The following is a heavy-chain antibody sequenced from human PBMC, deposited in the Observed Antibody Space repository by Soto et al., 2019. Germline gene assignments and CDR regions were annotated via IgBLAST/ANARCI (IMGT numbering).Heavy chain of an antibody. Sequence: VPGPTRVNPTETLTLTCTVSGFSLSNARMGVSWIRQPPGKALEWLAHIFSNDEKSYRTPLKSRLTISKDTSKSQVVLTMTNMDPVDTATYYCVRIRTLWSGYSDYYYGMVVWCQGT. CDR3: VRIRTLWSGYSDYYYGMVV. J-gene: IGHJ6*02. D-gene: IGHD3-3*01. V-gene: IGHV2-26*01. CDR2: IFSNDEK. CDR1: GFSLSNARMG.